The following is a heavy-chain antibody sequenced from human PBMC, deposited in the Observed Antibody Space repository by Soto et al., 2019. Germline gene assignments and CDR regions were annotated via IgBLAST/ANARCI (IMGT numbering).Heavy chain of an antibody. Sequence: SSVQVSCKASGYTFTSYGISWVRQAPGQGLEWMGWISAYNGNTNYAQKLQGRVTMTTDTSTSTAYMELRSLRSDDTAVYYCASLYGSGGSCYFAGFEPWGQGTLVSVAS. CDR1: GYTFTSYG. CDR3: ASLYGSGGSCYFAGFEP. J-gene: IGHJ5*02. V-gene: IGHV1-18*01. CDR2: ISAYNGNT. D-gene: IGHD2-15*01.